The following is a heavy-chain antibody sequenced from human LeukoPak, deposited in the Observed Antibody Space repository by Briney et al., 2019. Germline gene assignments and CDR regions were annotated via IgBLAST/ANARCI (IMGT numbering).Heavy chain of an antibody. J-gene: IGHJ6*02. Sequence: ASVKVSCKASGYTFTGYYMHWVRQAPGQGLEWMGWINPNSGGTKYAQTFKGRVTMTRDTSISTAYMELSSLRSDDTAVYYCARDGDTYGYYYYGLDVWGQGTTVNVSS. V-gene: IGHV1-2*02. CDR2: INPNSGGT. CDR1: GYTFTGYY. CDR3: ARDGDTYGYYYYGLDV. D-gene: IGHD5-18*01.